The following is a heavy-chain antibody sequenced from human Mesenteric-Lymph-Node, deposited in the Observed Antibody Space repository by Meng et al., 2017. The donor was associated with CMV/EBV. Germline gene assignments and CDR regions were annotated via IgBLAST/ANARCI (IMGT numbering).Heavy chain of an antibody. V-gene: IGHV3-7*01. J-gene: IGHJ4*02. D-gene: IGHD6-6*01. CDR1: GFTFSSYA. CDR2: IKQDGNAN. Sequence: GGSLRLSCAASGFTFSSYAMHWVRQAPGKGLEWVANIKQDGNANNYVGSVKGRFTISRDNAKNSLYLQMSSLRAEDTAVYYCARDCPKQLGHDYWGQGTLVTVSS. CDR3: ARDCPKQLGHDY.